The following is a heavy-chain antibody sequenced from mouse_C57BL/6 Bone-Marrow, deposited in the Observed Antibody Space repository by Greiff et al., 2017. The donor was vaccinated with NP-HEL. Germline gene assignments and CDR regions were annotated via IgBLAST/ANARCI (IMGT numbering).Heavy chain of an antibody. CDR2: INSDGGST. CDR1: EYEFPSHD. CDR3: ARHGNRYYAMDY. V-gene: IGHV5-2*01. J-gene: IGHJ4*01. D-gene: IGHD2-1*01. Sequence: EVKLQESGGGLVQPGESLKLSCESNEYEFPSHDMSWVRKTPEKRLELVAAINSDGGSTYYPDTMESRFIISRDNTKKTLYLQMSSLRSEDTALYYCARHGNRYYAMDYWGQGTSVTVSS.